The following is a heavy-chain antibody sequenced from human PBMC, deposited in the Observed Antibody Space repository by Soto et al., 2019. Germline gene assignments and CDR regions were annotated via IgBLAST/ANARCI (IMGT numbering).Heavy chain of an antibody. V-gene: IGHV4-31*03. CDR1: GGSISSGGYY. Sequence: LSLTCTVSGGSISSGGYYWSWIRQHPGKGLEWIGYIYYSGSPYYNPSLKSRVTISVDTSKNQFSLKLSSLTAADTAVYYCARAKYYYDSSGYYGPDAFDIWGQGTMVTVSS. D-gene: IGHD3-22*01. CDR3: ARAKYYYDSSGYYGPDAFDI. J-gene: IGHJ3*02. CDR2: IYYSGSP.